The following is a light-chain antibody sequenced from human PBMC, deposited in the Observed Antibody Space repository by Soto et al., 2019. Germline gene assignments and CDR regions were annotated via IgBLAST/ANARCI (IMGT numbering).Light chain of an antibody. CDR3: SSYAL. CDR1: SSDIGASDY. J-gene: IGLJ2*01. Sequence: QSALTQPASVSGSPGQSITVSCTGTSSDIGASDYVSWYQQHPDKAPKLIIYNVNYRPSGISSRFSGSKSGNTASLTISGLQAEDEADYFCSSYALXGGGTKLTVL. CDR2: NVN. V-gene: IGLV2-14*03.